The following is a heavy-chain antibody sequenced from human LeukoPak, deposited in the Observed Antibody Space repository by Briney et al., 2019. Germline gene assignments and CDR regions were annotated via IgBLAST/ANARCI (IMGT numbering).Heavy chain of an antibody. J-gene: IGHJ3*02. CDR3: ARRFAPSRNDAFDI. Sequence: SETLSLTCSVSGDSISGYSWSWIRQPPGMGLEWIGYIHYSGSTTYNPSLKSRVTISVDTSKNQFSLKLSSVTASDTAVYYCARRFAPSRNDAFDIWGQGTMVTVSS. D-gene: IGHD3-10*01. CDR2: IHYSGST. V-gene: IGHV4-59*08. CDR1: GDSISGYS.